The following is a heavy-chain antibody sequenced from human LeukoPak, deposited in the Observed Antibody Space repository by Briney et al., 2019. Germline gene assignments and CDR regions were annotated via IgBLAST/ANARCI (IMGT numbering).Heavy chain of an antibody. Sequence: SVKVSCKASGGTFSSYAISWVRQAPGQGLEWMGRIIPILGIANYAQKFQGRVTITADKSTSTAYMELSSLRSEDTAVYYCARVQYDYVWGSYRYLFDYWGQGTLVTVSS. CDR2: IIPILGIA. D-gene: IGHD3-16*02. V-gene: IGHV1-69*04. CDR3: ARVQYDYVWGSYRYLFDY. J-gene: IGHJ4*02. CDR1: GGTFSSYA.